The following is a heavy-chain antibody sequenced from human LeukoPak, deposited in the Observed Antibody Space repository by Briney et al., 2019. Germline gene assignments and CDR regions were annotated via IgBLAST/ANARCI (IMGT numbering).Heavy chain of an antibody. CDR2: ISGSGGST. CDR3: AKDRLRTGSDYYYYGMDV. J-gene: IGHJ6*02. Sequence: GGSLRLSCAASGFTFSTYAMTWVRQAPGKGLEWVSAISGSGGSTYYADSVKGRFTIYRDNSKNTLSLQMNSLGVEDTAVYYCAKDRLRTGSDYYYYGMDVWGQGTTVTVSS. V-gene: IGHV3-23*01. CDR1: GFTFSTYA. D-gene: IGHD6-19*01.